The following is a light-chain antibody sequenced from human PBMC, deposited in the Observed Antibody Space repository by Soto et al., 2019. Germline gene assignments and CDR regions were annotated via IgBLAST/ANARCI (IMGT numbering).Light chain of an antibody. V-gene: IGKV3-20*01. CDR1: QSVSSSY. CDR3: QQYGTSPVT. Sequence: EIVLTQSPGTLSLSPGERATLSCRASQSVSSSYLAWYQQKPGQAPRLLMYGVSSRATGIPDRFSGSGSGTDFTLTISRLEPEDFAVYYCQQYGTSPVTFGQGTKVDIK. CDR2: GVS. J-gene: IGKJ1*01.